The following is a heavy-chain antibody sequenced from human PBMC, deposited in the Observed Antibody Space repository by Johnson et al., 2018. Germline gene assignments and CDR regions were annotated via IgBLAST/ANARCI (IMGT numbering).Heavy chain of an antibody. CDR1: GGSILTYY. Sequence: QVQLQESGPGLVKPSETLSLICTVSGGSILTYYWRWIRQPPGKGLEWIGYIYYSGSTNCNSSLKSRVTISLDTSKNQFSLKPSLVTAADTAVSYWGGGGGADYDDAFDIWGQGTMVTVSS. CDR3: GGGGGADYDDAFDI. J-gene: IGHJ3*02. D-gene: IGHD4-17*01. CDR2: IYYSGST. V-gene: IGHV4-59*01.